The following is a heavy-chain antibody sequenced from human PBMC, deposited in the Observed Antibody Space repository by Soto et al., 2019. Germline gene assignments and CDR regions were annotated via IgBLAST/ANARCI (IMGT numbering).Heavy chain of an antibody. V-gene: IGHV1-46*01. D-gene: IGHD6-13*01. J-gene: IGHJ5*02. Sequence: QVQLVQSGAEVKKPGASVKVSCKASGYTFTSYYMHWVRQAPGQGLEWMGIINPSGGSTSYAQKFQGRVTMTRDTSTSTVYMELSSPRSEDTAVYYCARDTPREQQQLVNWFDPWGQGTLVTVSS. CDR3: ARDTPREQQQLVNWFDP. CDR2: INPSGGST. CDR1: GYTFTSYY.